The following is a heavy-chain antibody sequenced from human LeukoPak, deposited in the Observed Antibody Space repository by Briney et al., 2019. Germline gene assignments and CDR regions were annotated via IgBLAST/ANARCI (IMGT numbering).Heavy chain of an antibody. D-gene: IGHD3-10*01. Sequence: ASVKVSCKVSGYTLTELSMHWVRQAPGKGLEWMGGFDPEDGETIYAQKFQGRVTMTEDTSTDTAYMELSSLRSEDTAVYYCATAYGSGSYIVQCYFDYWGQGTLVTVSS. J-gene: IGHJ4*02. V-gene: IGHV1-24*01. CDR1: GYTLTELS. CDR2: FDPEDGET. CDR3: ATAYGSGSYIVQCYFDY.